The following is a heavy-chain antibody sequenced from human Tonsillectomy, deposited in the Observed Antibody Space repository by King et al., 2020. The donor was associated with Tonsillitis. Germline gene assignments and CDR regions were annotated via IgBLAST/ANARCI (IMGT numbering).Heavy chain of an antibody. CDR1: GFTFSTYW. J-gene: IGHJ3*02. CDR3: AREGRVVSTSMFGFDI. Sequence: VQLVESGGGLVQPGGSLRLSCAASGFTFSTYWMSWVRQAPGKGLEWVANIKQDGSEKYYVDSVKGRFTISRDNAKNSLYLQMNSLRVEDTAVYYCAREGRVVSTSMFGFDIWGQGTMVTVSS. D-gene: IGHD2-2*01. V-gene: IGHV3-7*01. CDR2: IKQDGSEK.